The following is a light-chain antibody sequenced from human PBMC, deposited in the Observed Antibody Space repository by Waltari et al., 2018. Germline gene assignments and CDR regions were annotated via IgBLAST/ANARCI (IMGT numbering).Light chain of an antibody. CDR1: QSIGSA. V-gene: IGKV3-15*01. Sequence: EIVMTQSPATLSVSPGDGVTLSCRASQSIGSALAWYQQRPGQPPRLLIHDASIRATDIPARFSGHGSGTEFTLTISSLQSEDFAVYYCQQYNEWPPLT. CDR3: QQYNEWPPLT. CDR2: DAS. J-gene: IGKJ4*01.